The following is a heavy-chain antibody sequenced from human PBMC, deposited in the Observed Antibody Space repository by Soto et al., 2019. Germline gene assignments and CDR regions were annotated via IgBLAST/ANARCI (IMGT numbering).Heavy chain of an antibody. J-gene: IGHJ4*02. CDR2: ISAYNGNT. Sequence: GASVKVSCKASGYTFTSYGISWVRQAPGQGLEWMGWISAYNGNTNYAQKLQGRVTMTTDTSTSTAYMELRSLRSDDTAVYYCARTSGTAVAGEGLYWGKGTLVNVSS. CDR3: ARTSGTAVAGEGLY. D-gene: IGHD6-19*01. V-gene: IGHV1-18*04. CDR1: GYTFTSYG.